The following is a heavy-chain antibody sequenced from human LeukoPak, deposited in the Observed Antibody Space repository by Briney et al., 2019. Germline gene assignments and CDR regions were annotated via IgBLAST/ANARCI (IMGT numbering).Heavy chain of an antibody. V-gene: IGHV3-48*01. Sequence: PGGSLRPSCAASGFTFSSYSMNWVRQAPGKGLEWVSYISSSSSTIYYADSVKGRFTISRDNAKNSLYLQMNSLRAEDTALYYCARARYDYVWGSPNMDVWGKGTTVTVSS. CDR2: ISSSSSTI. CDR1: GFTFSSYS. CDR3: ARARYDYVWGSPNMDV. D-gene: IGHD3-16*01. J-gene: IGHJ6*03.